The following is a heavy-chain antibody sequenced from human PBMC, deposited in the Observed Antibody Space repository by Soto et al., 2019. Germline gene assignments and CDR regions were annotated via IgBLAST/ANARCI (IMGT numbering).Heavy chain of an antibody. Sequence: GGSLRLSCAASGFTFSSYAMSWVRQAPGKGLEWVSAISGSGGSTYYADSVKGRFTISRDNSKNTLYLQMNSLRAEDTAVYYCAKDLNPTYYDILTGYFMDYWGQGTLVTVSS. V-gene: IGHV3-23*01. D-gene: IGHD3-9*01. CDR1: GFTFSSYA. CDR2: ISGSGGST. J-gene: IGHJ4*02. CDR3: AKDLNPTYYDILTGYFMDY.